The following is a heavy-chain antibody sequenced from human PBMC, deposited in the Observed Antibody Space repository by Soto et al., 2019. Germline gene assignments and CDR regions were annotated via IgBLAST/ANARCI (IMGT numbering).Heavy chain of an antibody. J-gene: IGHJ4*02. CDR1: GYTFTDYY. D-gene: IGHD4-4*01. CDR3: ATLSRSTGGIFDY. V-gene: IGHV1-69-2*01. Sequence: EVQLVQSGAEVKKPGATVKISCKVSGYTFTDYYMHWVQQAPGKGLEWMGLVDPEDGETIYAGTFHGRVTITTDTSTDTASMELSSLRSEDTAVYYCATLSRSTGGIFDYWGQGTLVTVSS. CDR2: VDPEDGET.